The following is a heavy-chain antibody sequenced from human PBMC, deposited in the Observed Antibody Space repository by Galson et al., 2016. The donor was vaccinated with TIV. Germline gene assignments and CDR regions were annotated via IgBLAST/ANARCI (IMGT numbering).Heavy chain of an antibody. CDR1: GFTFSNYD. J-gene: IGHJ6*02. Sequence: SLRLSCAASGFTFSNYDMHWVRQTTEKGLEWVSTIYSGGDAFYADSVKGRFTISRDNSKNTLHLQMSSLRSEDTAVYYCARDRYYDASGYYYYYYGLDVWGQGTTVTVSS. V-gene: IGHV3-66*02. D-gene: IGHD3-22*01. CDR2: IYSGGDA. CDR3: ARDRYYDASGYYYYYYGLDV.